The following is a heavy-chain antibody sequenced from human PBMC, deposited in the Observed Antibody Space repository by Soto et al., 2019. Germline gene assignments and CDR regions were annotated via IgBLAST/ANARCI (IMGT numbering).Heavy chain of an antibody. CDR2: ISSSSSYI. CDR3: AGDSSGYYYYYYYGMDV. Sequence: GGSLRLSCAASGFTFSSYSMNWVRQAPGKGLEWVSSISSSSSYIYYADSVKGRFTISRDNAKNSLYLQMNSLRAEDTAVYYCAGDSSGYYYYYYYGMDVWGQRTTVTVSS. D-gene: IGHD3-22*01. J-gene: IGHJ6*02. CDR1: GFTFSSYS. V-gene: IGHV3-21*01.